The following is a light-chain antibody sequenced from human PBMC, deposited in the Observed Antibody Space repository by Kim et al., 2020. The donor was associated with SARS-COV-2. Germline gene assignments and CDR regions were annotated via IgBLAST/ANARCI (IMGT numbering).Light chain of an antibody. CDR2: GAS. Sequence: LSPGERATLSCRASQTVFNSYLSWYQQKPGQSPRLLIYGASSRATDIPDRFSGSGSGTDFTLTISRLEPEDFAVYYCQQYGISPYTFGQGTKLEIK. V-gene: IGKV3-20*01. CDR1: QTVFNSY. J-gene: IGKJ2*01. CDR3: QQYGISPYT.